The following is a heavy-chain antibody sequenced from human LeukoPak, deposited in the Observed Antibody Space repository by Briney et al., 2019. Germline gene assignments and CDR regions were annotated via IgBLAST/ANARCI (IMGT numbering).Heavy chain of an antibody. CDR3: ASTYYYGSGSSNGAFDI. Sequence: ASVKVSCKASGYTFTSYGISWVRQAPGQGLEWMGWMNPNSGNTGYAQKFQGRVTMTRNTSIGTAYMELSSLRSEDTAVYYCASTYYYGSGSSNGAFDIWGQGTMVTVSS. J-gene: IGHJ3*02. CDR2: MNPNSGNT. V-gene: IGHV1-8*02. D-gene: IGHD3-10*01. CDR1: GYTFTSYG.